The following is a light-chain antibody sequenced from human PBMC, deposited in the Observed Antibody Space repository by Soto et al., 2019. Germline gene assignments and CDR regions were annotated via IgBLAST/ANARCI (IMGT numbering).Light chain of an antibody. CDR3: QQRSNWRT. Sequence: EIVMTQSPSTLSSSPGESATLSCRASQSVRSYLAWYQQKPGQAPRLLIYDASRRAAGIPDRFSGSGSGTDFTLTISSLEPEDSAVYYCQQRSNWRTFGQGTKVEIK. V-gene: IGKV3-11*01. CDR2: DAS. CDR1: QSVRSY. J-gene: IGKJ1*01.